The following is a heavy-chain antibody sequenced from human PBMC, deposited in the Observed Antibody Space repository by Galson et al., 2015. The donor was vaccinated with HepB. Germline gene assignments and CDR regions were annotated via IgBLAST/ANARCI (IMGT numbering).Heavy chain of an antibody. CDR2: ISWNSGII. CDR3: AKGPYGSIGYFFDY. D-gene: IGHD4-23*01. J-gene: IGHJ4*02. CDR1: RLTFDDYA. V-gene: IGHV3-9*01. Sequence: SLRLSCAASRLTFDDYAMHWVRQALGKGLEWVSSISWNSGIIAYADSVKGRFTISRDNAKNSLYLQMNSLRAEDTALYYCAKGPYGSIGYFFDYWGQGTLVTVSS.